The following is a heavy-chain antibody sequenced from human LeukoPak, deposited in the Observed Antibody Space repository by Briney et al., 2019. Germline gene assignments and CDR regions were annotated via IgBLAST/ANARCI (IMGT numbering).Heavy chain of an antibody. CDR3: VRYYYGSGSYMGDY. J-gene: IGHJ4*02. Sequence: SGPTLVKPTQTLTLTCAFSGCSLSASGVGVAWIRQPPGKAREWLSVIYWEEGKYYRPSLKRRLTIPKDTTKNQVVLTMTNMDPVDTATYYCVRYYYGSGSYMGDYWGQGALVTVSS. CDR1: GCSLSASGVG. D-gene: IGHD3-10*01. CDR2: IYWEEGK. V-gene: IGHV2-5*02.